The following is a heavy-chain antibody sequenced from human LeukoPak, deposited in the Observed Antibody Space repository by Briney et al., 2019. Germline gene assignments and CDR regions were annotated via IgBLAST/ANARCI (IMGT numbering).Heavy chain of an antibody. D-gene: IGHD3-9*01. CDR1: GFPFSSYS. V-gene: IGHV3-21*01. J-gene: IGHJ4*02. CDR2: ISSSSSYI. CDR3: ARGVRYFDWLLGY. Sequence: GGSLRLSCAASGFPFSSYSMNWVRQAPGKGLEWVSSISSSSSYIYYADSVKGRFTISRDNAKNSLYLQMNSLRAEDTAVYYCARGVRYFDWLLGYWGQGTLVTVSS.